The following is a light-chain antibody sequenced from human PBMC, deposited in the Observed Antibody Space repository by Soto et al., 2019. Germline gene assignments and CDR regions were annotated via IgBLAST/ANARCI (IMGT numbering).Light chain of an antibody. Sequence: QSALTQPPSASGSPGQSVTISCSGTSSDVGGYDYVSWYQQHPGKAPKLMIYEVSKRPSGVPDRFSGSKSGNTASLTVSGLQAEDEADYYCISYAGSNNFYVFGTGTKLTVL. V-gene: IGLV2-8*01. J-gene: IGLJ1*01. CDR1: SSDVGGYDY. CDR2: EVS. CDR3: ISYAGSNNFYV.